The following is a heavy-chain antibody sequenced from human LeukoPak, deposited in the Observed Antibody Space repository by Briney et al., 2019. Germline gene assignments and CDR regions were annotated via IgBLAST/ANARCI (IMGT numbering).Heavy chain of an antibody. CDR2: IYYSGST. V-gene: IGHV4-59*01. J-gene: IGHJ6*02. CDR1: GGSISSYY. Sequence: SETLSLTCTVSGGSISSYYWSWIRQPPGKGLEWIGYIYYSGSTNYNPSLKSRVTISVDTSKNQFSLKLSSVTAADTAVYYCARAEGDCYGMDVWGQGTTVTVSS. CDR3: ARAEGDCYGMDV. D-gene: IGHD1-14*01.